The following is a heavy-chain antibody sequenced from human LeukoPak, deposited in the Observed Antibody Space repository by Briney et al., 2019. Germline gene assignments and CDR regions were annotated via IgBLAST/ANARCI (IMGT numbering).Heavy chain of an antibody. CDR1: GGSISSNY. D-gene: IGHD5-18*01. Sequence: SGTLSPTCTVSGGSISSNYWSWIRQPPGRGLEWIGYIYYSGSTNYNPSLKSRVTISADTSKNQFSLKVSSVTAADTGVYYCARAGYSYGSIVFDYWGQGTLVTVSS. V-gene: IGHV4-59*01. CDR2: IYYSGST. J-gene: IGHJ4*02. CDR3: ARAGYSYGSIVFDY.